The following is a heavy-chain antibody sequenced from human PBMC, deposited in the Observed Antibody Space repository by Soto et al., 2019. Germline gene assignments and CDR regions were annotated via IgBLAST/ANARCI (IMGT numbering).Heavy chain of an antibody. CDR2: ISSNGGST. D-gene: IGHD6-19*01. CDR3: ARQWLDCYYFDY. Sequence: EVQLVESGGGLVQPGGSLRLSCAASGFTFSSYAMHWVRQAPGKGLEYVSGISSNGGSTHYANSVKGRFTISRDNSKNKLYVQMGSLRAEDMAVYYGARQWLDCYYFDYWGQGTLVPVSS. CDR1: GFTFSSYA. V-gene: IGHV3-64*01. J-gene: IGHJ4*02.